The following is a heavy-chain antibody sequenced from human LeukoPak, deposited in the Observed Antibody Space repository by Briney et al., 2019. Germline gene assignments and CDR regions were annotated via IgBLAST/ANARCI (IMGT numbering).Heavy chain of an antibody. CDR1: GYTFTSYV. CDR3: ARDLVRLITGSSTGFDP. V-gene: IGHV1-18*01. CDR2: ISAYNGKT. J-gene: IGHJ5*02. D-gene: IGHD1-14*01. Sequence: ASVKVSCKASGYTFTSYVISWVRQAPGQGLEWMGWISAYNGKTNYAQKLQSRVTMTTDTSTSTAYMELRSLRSDDSAVYYCARDLVRLITGSSTGFDPWGQGTLVTVSS.